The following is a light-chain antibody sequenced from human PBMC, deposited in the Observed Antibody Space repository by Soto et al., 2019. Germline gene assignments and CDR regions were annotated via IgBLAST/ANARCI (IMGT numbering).Light chain of an antibody. V-gene: IGLV2-14*01. J-gene: IGLJ2*01. CDR2: DVS. CDR1: SSDVGGYNY. Sequence: QSTLTQPASVSGSPGQSITNSCTGTSSDVGGYNYVSWYQQHPGKAPKLMIYDVSNRPSGVSNHFSGSKSGNTASLTISGLQAEDEADYYCSSYTSSSTLVVFGGGTKLTVL. CDR3: SSYTSSSTLVV.